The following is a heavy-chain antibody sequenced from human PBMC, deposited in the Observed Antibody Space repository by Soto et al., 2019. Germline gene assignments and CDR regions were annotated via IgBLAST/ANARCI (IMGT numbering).Heavy chain of an antibody. CDR3: ASQKVKQQLVYGEYFQH. CDR1: GGSISSSNW. J-gene: IGHJ1*01. V-gene: IGHV4-4*02. D-gene: IGHD6-13*01. CDR2: IYHSGST. Sequence: QVQLQESGPGLVKPSGTLSLTCAVSGGSISSSNWWSWVRQPPGKGLEWIGEIYHSGSTNYNPSLKSRVTITVDKSKNQFSLKLSSVTAADTVVYYCASQKVKQQLVYGEYFQHWGQGTLVTVSS.